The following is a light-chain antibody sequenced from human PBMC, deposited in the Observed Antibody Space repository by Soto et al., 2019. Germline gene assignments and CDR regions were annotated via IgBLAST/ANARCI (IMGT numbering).Light chain of an antibody. V-gene: IGKV3D-15*01. CDR3: QQYDDWLRLT. CDR1: QSVSSN. J-gene: IGKJ4*01. CDR2: DAS. Sequence: EIVMTQSPATLSVSPGVRAPLYCSAGQSVSSNLAWYQQKPGQAPRLLIYDASNRATGIPARFSGSGAGTEFNLPISSLQSEDFAVYFCQQYDDWLRLTLGGGTKVDIK.